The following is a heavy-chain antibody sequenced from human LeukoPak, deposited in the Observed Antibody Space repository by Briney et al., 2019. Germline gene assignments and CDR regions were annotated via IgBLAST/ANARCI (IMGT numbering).Heavy chain of an antibody. Sequence: GESLKISCKGSGYSFTSYWIGWVRQMPGKGLEWMGIIYPGDSDTRYSPSFQGQVTISADKSISTAYLQWSSLKASDTAVYYCARLPRRALIVGATHLDYWGQGTLVTVSS. D-gene: IGHD1-26*01. CDR2: IYPGDSDT. J-gene: IGHJ4*02. CDR3: ARLPRRALIVGATHLDY. V-gene: IGHV5-51*01. CDR1: GYSFTSYW.